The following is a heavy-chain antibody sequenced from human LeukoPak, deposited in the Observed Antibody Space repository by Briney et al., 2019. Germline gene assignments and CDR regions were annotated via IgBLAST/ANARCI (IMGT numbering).Heavy chain of an antibody. J-gene: IGHJ4*02. D-gene: IGHD1-26*01. CDR1: GGSISNYF. V-gene: IGHV4-4*09. CDR3: ARLADTTVANYYLDY. Sequence: SETLSLTCTVSGGSISNYFWSWIRQPPGKALEWIGYIFISGGTNYNPSLKSRVTMSEDRSKNQFSLELSSVTAADTAVYYCARLADTTVANYYLDYWGQGTLVTVSS. CDR2: IFISGGT.